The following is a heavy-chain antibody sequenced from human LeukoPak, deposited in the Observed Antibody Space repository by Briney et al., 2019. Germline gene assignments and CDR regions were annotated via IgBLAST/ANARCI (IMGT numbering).Heavy chain of an antibody. D-gene: IGHD6-13*01. CDR1: GDNVSSNIAA. CDR3: ARDVSWRIDY. J-gene: IGHJ4*02. V-gene: IGHV6-1*01. Sequence: SQTLSLTCAISGDNVSSNIAAWNWIRQSPSRGLEWLGRTYYRSMWYYDYALSVRSRITINPDTSKNQFSLQLNSVTPEDTAVYYCARDVSWRIDYWGQGTLVTVSS. CDR2: TYYRSMWYY.